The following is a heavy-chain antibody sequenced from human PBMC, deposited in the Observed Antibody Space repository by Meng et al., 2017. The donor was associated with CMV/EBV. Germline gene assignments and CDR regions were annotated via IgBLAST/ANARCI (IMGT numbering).Heavy chain of an antibody. V-gene: IGHV5-51*01. CDR2: IYPGDSET. D-gene: IGHD2-2*01. J-gene: IGHJ5*02. CDR1: LNNYW. CDR3: ARPQGYCSSTSCRGWFDP. Sequence: LNNYWGAWVRQMPGKGLEWMGSIYPGDSETRYSPSFQGQVTMSADKSINTAYLQWSSLKASDTAIYYCARPQGYCSSTSCRGWFDPWGQGTLVTVSS.